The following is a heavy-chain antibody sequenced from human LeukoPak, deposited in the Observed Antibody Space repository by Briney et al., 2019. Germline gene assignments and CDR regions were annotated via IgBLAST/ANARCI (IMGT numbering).Heavy chain of an antibody. Sequence: GSVKVSCKASGYTFTSYDINWVRQATGQGLEWMGWMNPNSGNTGYARKFQGRVTMTRNTSISTAYMELSGLRSEDTAVYYCARSVDTAMDYYYYGMDVWGQGTTVTVSS. J-gene: IGHJ6*02. CDR1: GYTFTSYD. CDR2: MNPNSGNT. CDR3: ARSVDTAMDYYYYGMDV. V-gene: IGHV1-8*01. D-gene: IGHD5-18*01.